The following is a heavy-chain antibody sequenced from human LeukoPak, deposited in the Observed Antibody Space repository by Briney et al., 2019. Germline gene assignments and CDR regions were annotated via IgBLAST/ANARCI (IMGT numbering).Heavy chain of an antibody. J-gene: IGHJ4*02. CDR2: IKQDGSEK. D-gene: IGHD2-15*01. V-gene: IGHV3-7*01. CDR3: ARDRYCSGGSCYSIGYFDY. Sequence: PGGSLRLSCAASGFIFSTYWMSWVRQAPGKGLEWVADIKQDGSEKYYVDSVKGRFTISRDNAKNSLYLQMNSLRAEDTAVYYCARDRYCSGGSCYSIGYFDYWGQGTLVTVSS. CDR1: GFIFSTYW.